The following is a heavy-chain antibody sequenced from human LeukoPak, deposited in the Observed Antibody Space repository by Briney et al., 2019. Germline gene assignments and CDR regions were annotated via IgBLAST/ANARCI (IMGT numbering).Heavy chain of an antibody. J-gene: IGHJ4*02. V-gene: IGHV3-33*08. Sequence: GGSLRLSCAGAGFTFSNYGMHWVRQAPGKGLEWVAVISYEGGTTYYADSVKGRFTISRDNSKNTLFLQMHSLRAEDTAVYYCARAHGYNYGYGADYWGQGTLVTVSS. D-gene: IGHD5-18*01. CDR3: ARAHGYNYGYGADY. CDR2: ISYEGGTT. CDR1: GFTFSNYG.